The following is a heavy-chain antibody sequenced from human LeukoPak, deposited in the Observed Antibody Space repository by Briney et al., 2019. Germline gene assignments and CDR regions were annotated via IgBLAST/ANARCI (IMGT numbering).Heavy chain of an antibody. J-gene: IGHJ3*02. Sequence: GGSLRLSCAASGFTFSSYEMNWVRQAPGKGLEWVSYIGSSGTTIYYADSVKGRFTISRDNAKNSLYLQMNSLRAEDTAVYYCARVSRSDAFDIWGQGTMVTVSS. V-gene: IGHV3-48*03. CDR3: ARVSRSDAFDI. CDR1: GFTFSSYE. D-gene: IGHD6-6*01. CDR2: IGSSGTTI.